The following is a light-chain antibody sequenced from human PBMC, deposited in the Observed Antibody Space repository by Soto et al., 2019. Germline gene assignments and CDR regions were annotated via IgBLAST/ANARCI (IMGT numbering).Light chain of an antibody. CDR2: DAS. Sequence: ETVLTQSPGTLSLSPGERATLSCRASQSVGTYLAWYQQKPGQAPRLLIYDASNRATGIPARFSGSGSGTDFTLTISSLEPEDVAVYYCQQRSDWPTFGQGTKLEIK. CDR1: QSVGTY. V-gene: IGKV3-11*01. CDR3: QQRSDWPT. J-gene: IGKJ2*01.